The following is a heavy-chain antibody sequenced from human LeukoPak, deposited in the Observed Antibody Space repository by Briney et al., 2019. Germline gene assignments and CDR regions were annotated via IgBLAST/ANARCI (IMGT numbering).Heavy chain of an antibody. Sequence: PSETLSLTCTVSGYFISSGYYWGWIRQPPGKGLQWIGSIHHSGSTYYNPSLKSRVTISVDTSKNHSTLKLSSVTAADTAVYYCARTSSSGLVGGYYFDYWGQGTLVTVSS. J-gene: IGHJ4*02. D-gene: IGHD6-19*01. CDR2: IHHSGST. V-gene: IGHV4-38-2*02. CDR1: GYFISSGYY. CDR3: ARTSSSGLVGGYYFDY.